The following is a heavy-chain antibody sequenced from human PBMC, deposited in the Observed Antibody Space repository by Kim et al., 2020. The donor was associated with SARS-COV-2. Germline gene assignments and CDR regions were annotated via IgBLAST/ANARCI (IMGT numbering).Heavy chain of an antibody. V-gene: IGHV4-59*01. CDR2: IYYSGST. D-gene: IGHD6-13*01. CDR1: GGSISSYY. CDR3: ARAAAAWYGAAYYFDY. Sequence: SETLSLTCTVSGGSISSYYWSWIRQPPGKGLEWIGYIYYSGSTNYNPSLKSRVTISVDTSKNQFSLKLISVTAADTAVYYCARAAAAWYGAAYYFDYWGQGTLVTVSS. J-gene: IGHJ4*02.